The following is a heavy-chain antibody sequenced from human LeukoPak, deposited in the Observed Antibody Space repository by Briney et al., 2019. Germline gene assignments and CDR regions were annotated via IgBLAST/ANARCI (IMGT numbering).Heavy chain of an antibody. CDR3: ARERPPDFGDQKWGGNYMDV. CDR1: GGSISTKY. CDR2: ILYGGSS. J-gene: IGHJ6*03. D-gene: IGHD4-17*01. Sequence: PSQSLSPTCTLSGGSISTKYWSCVRPPPGEWIEWIGYILYGGSSNYNPSHRSRVTMSVDTSKNQFSRKVDYVIAPDAAVYYCARERPPDFGDQKWGGNYMDVWGKGTTVTVSS. V-gene: IGHV4-59*01.